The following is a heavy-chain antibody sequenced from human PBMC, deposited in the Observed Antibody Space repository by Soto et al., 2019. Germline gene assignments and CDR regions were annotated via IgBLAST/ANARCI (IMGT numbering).Heavy chain of an antibody. D-gene: IGHD3-3*01. CDR1: GGSISSYY. V-gene: IGHV4-59*01. CDR3: ARDTPDLWFDP. CDR2: IYYSGST. J-gene: IGHJ5*02. Sequence: QVQLQESGPGLVKPSETLSLTCTVSGGSISSYYWSWIRQPPGKGLEWIGYIYYSGSTNYNPSLKSRVTISVDTSKNQFSLKLSSVTAADTAVYYCARDTPDLWFDPWGQGTLVPVSS.